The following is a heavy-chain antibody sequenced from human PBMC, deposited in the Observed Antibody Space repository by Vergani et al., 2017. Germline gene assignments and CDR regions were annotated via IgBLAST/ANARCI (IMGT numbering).Heavy chain of an antibody. V-gene: IGHV4-59*12. Sequence: QVQLQESGPGLVKPSETLSLTCTVSGGSISSYYWSWIRQPPGKGLEWIGYIYYSGSTNYNPSLKSRVTISVDTSKNQFSLKLSSVTAADTAVYYCARDVDYDFWSGYGPSHAGRGWLDPWGQGTLVTVSS. CDR2: IYYSGST. J-gene: IGHJ5*02. CDR1: GGSISSYY. CDR3: ARDVDYDFWSGYGPSHAGRGWLDP. D-gene: IGHD3-3*01.